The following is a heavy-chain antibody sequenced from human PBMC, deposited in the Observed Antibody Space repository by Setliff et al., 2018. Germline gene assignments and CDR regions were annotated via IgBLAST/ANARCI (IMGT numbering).Heavy chain of an antibody. Sequence: ASVKVSCKTSGYSFTVFGISWVRQAPGQGLEWMGWISPYYGNTNYAQQFQGRVTMSTDTSTTTAYMELTSLTSDDTALYYCVRGQGPRTVVAIPFDHWGQGTMVTVSS. CDR3: VRGQGPRTVVAIPFDH. V-gene: IGHV1-18*01. D-gene: IGHD5-12*01. J-gene: IGHJ4*02. CDR1: GYSFTVFG. CDR2: ISPYYGNT.